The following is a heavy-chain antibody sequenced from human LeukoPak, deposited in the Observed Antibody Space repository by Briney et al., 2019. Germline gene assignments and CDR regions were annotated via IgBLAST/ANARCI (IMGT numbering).Heavy chain of an antibody. CDR1: GFTFTSYS. V-gene: IGHV3-23*01. J-gene: IGHJ4*02. CDR3: ARKAQYNGHYPLDY. CDR2: TSDRGDYT. D-gene: IGHD1-7*01. Sequence: GGSLRLSCAASGFTFTSYSMSWVRQAPGKGLEWVSGTSDRGDYTYYADSVKGRFTTSRDSSKNTLFLQMNSLRAEDTALYFCARKAQYNGHYPLDYWGQGTLVTVSS.